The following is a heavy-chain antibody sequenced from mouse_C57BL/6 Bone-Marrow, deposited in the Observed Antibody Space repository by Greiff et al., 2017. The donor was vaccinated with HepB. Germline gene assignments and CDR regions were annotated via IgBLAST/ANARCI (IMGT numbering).Heavy chain of an antibody. CDR1: GYTFTDYN. D-gene: IGHD6-2*01. Sequence: EVQGVESGPELVKPGASVKIPCKASGYTFTDYNMDWVKQSHGKSLEWIGDINPNNGGTIYNQKFKGKATLTVDKSSSTAYMELRSLTSEDTAVYYCARPPRGSLYYFDYWGQGTTLTVSS. V-gene: IGHV1-18*01. J-gene: IGHJ2*01. CDR2: INPNNGGT. CDR3: ARPPRGSLYYFDY.